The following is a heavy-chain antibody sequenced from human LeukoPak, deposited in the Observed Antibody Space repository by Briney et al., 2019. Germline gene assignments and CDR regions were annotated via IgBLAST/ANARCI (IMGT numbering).Heavy chain of an antibody. CDR1: GFTFSSYA. CDR3: AKDLADSSGYYSGY. V-gene: IGHV3-23*01. Sequence: GGSLRLSCAASGFTFSSYAMSWVRQAPGKGLEWVSAISGSGGSTYYADSVKSRFTISRDNSKNTLYLQMNSLKAEDTAVYYCAKDLADSSGYYSGYWGQGTLVTVSS. CDR2: ISGSGGST. J-gene: IGHJ4*02. D-gene: IGHD3-22*01.